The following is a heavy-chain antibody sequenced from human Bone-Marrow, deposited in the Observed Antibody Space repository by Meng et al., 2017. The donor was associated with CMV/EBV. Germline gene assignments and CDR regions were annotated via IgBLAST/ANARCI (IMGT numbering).Heavy chain of an antibody. CDR3: AKDQLLFGGPNAYFDD. CDR1: GFTFDTYG. Sequence: GESLKISCAASGFTFDTYGMHWVRQAPGKRLEWVAFIRHDGSNKFYGDSVRGRFTISRDNSKNTLYLQMNSLRAEETAMYYCAKDQLLFGGPNAYFDDWGQGTLVTFSS. CDR2: IRHDGSNK. J-gene: IGHJ4*02. D-gene: IGHD3-16*01. V-gene: IGHV3-30*02.